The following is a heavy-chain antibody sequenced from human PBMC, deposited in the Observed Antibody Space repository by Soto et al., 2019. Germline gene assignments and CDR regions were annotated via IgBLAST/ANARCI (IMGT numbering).Heavy chain of an antibody. Sequence: QVQLQQWGAGLLKPSETLSLTCAVYGGSFSGYYWSWIRQPPGKGLEWIGEINHSGSTNYNPSLKSRVTLSVDTSKNQFSLKLSSVTAADTAVYYCARGRVIVVVVAATGPWFDPWGQGTLVTVSS. J-gene: IGHJ5*02. CDR1: GGSFSGYY. D-gene: IGHD2-15*01. V-gene: IGHV4-34*01. CDR2: INHSGST. CDR3: ARGRVIVVVVAATGPWFDP.